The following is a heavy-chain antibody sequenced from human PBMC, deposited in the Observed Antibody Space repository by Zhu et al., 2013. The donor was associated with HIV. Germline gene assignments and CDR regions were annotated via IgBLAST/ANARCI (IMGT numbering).Heavy chain of an antibody. CDR2: IIGAGGTT. V-gene: IGHV3-23*01. Sequence: EVQLLESGGGLIQPGGSLRLSCAASGFSLSRFTMSWVRQTPGKGLEWVSTIIGAGGTTSYADSVKGRFTISRDISKNMLYLQLNSLRPEDTAVYYCAKDLTPDGAYDLDYWGQGTLVTVSS. J-gene: IGHJ4*02. CDR3: AKDLTPDGAYDLDY. CDR1: GFSLSRFT. D-gene: IGHD5-12*01.